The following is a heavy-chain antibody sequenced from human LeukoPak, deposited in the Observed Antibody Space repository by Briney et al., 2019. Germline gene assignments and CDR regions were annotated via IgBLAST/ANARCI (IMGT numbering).Heavy chain of an antibody. J-gene: IGHJ4*02. CDR3: ARLGYDSSGYYYSFDY. V-gene: IGHV4-34*01. CDR1: GGSFSGYY. D-gene: IGHD3-22*01. CDR2: INHSGST. Sequence: NPSETLSLTCAVYGGSFSGYYWSWIRQPPGKGLEWIGEINHSGSTNYNPSLKSRVTISVDTSKNQFSLKLSSVTAADTAVYYCARLGYDSSGYYYSFDYWGQGTLVTVSS.